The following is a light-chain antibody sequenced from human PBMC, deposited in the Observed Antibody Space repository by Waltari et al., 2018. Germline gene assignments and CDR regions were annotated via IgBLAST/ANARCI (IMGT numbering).Light chain of an antibody. CDR3: SSYTSSSTPVV. CDR2: DVS. V-gene: IGLV2-14*01. Sequence: QSALTQPASVSGSPGQSITISCTGTSSDVGVYNYFSWYQQHPGKAPKLMIYDVSNRPSGVSNRFSGSKSGSTASLTISGLQAEDEADYYCSSYTSSSTPVVFGGGTKLTVL. J-gene: IGLJ2*01. CDR1: SSDVGVYNY.